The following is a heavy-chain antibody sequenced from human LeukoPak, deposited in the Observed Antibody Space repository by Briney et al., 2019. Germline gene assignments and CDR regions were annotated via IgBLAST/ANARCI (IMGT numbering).Heavy chain of an antibody. CDR1: DGSISSYY. D-gene: IGHD5-18*01. CDR3: ARRGVTAMGYDY. J-gene: IGHJ4*02. V-gene: IGHV4-59*01. Sequence: SETLSLTCTVPDGSISSYYWSWIRQPPGKGLEWIGYIYYSGSTNYNPSLKSRVTISVDTSKNQFSLKLSSVTAADTAVYYCARRGVTAMGYDYWGQGTLVTVSS. CDR2: IYYSGST.